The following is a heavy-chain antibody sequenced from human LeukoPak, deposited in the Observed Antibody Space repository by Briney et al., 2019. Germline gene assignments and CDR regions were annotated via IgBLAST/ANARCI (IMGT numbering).Heavy chain of an antibody. V-gene: IGHV4-38-2*02. CDR2: IYHSGST. CDR1: GYSISSGYY. D-gene: IGHD3-10*01. Sequence: SETLSLTCTVSGYSISSGYYWGWIRQPPGKGLEWIGSIYHSGSTYYNPSLKSRVTISVDTSKNQFSLKLSSVTAADTAVYYCARHLPEIWFGESYYFDYWGQGTLVTVSS. J-gene: IGHJ4*02. CDR3: ARHLPEIWFGESYYFDY.